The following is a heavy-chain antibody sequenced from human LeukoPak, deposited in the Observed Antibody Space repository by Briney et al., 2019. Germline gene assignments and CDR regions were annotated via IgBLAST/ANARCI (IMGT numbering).Heavy chain of an antibody. CDR1: GGSFSGYY. CDR3: ARDDLYFD. D-gene: IGHD3-16*01. Sequence: SETLSLTCAVYGGSFSGYYWSWIRQPPGKGLEWIGEINHSGSTNYNPSLKSRVTISVDTSKNQFSLKLASLTAADTAVYFCARDDLYFDWGQGTLVTVSS. J-gene: IGHJ4*02. V-gene: IGHV4-34*01. CDR2: INHSGST.